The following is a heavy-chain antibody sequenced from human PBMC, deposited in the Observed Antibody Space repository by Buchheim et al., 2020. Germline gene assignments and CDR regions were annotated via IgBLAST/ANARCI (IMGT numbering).Heavy chain of an antibody. Sequence: QVQLQESGPGLVKPSETLSLTCTVSGGSVSSGSYYWSWIRQPPGKGLEWIGYIYYSGSTNYNPSLKSRVTISVDTSKNQFSLKLSSVTAADTAVYYCAKRTEGSGERDLWGQGTL. V-gene: IGHV4-61*01. J-gene: IGHJ4*02. D-gene: IGHD1-1*01. CDR3: AKRTEGSGERDL. CDR1: GGSVSSGSYY. CDR2: IYYSGST.